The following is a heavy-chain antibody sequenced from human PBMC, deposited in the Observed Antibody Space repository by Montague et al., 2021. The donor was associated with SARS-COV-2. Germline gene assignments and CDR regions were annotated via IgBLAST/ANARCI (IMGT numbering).Heavy chain of an antibody. CDR1: GGSFSGYY. D-gene: IGHD3-10*01. J-gene: IGHJ6*02. Sequence: SETLSLTCAVYGGSFSGYYWSWIRQPPGKGLEWIGEINLSGSTNYNPSLKSRVTISVDTSKNQFSLKLSSVTAADTAVYYCAVNYGSGSYSTYYYGMDVWGQGTTVTVSS. CDR3: AVNYGSGSYSTYYYGMDV. V-gene: IGHV4-34*01. CDR2: INLSGST.